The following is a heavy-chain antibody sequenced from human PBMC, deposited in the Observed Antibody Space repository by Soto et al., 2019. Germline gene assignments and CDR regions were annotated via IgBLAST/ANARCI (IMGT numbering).Heavy chain of an antibody. J-gene: IGHJ4*02. D-gene: IGHD6-13*01. CDR2: ISGSGGST. CDR3: AKGDIAAAGYFDY. V-gene: IGHV3-23*01. CDR1: GFTFSSYA. Sequence: EVQLLESGGGLVQPGGSLRLSCAASGFTFSSYAMSWVRQAPGKGLEWGSAISGSGGSTYYADSVKGRFTTSRDNAKNTMYLQMNRLRAEDTGVYYCAKGDIAAAGYFDYWGQGTLVTVAS.